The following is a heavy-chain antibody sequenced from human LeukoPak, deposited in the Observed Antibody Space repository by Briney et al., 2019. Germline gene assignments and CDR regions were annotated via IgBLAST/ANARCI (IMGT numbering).Heavy chain of an antibody. Sequence: PGGSLRLSCAASGFTFSIYAMTWVRQAPGKGLEWVSTISGSGGSTYYADSVKGRFTISRANSKNTVYLQMNSLRAEDTAVYYCAARNGGPYYFDYWGQGALVTVSS. V-gene: IGHV3-23*01. D-gene: IGHD7-27*01. CDR1: GFTFSIYA. CDR2: ISGSGGST. J-gene: IGHJ4*02. CDR3: AARNGGPYYFDY.